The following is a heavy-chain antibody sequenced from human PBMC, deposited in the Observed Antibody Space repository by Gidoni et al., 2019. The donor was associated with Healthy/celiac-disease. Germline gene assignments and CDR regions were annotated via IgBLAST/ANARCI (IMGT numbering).Heavy chain of an antibody. Sequence: EVQLLESGGGLVQPGGSLRLSCAASGFPFRSYAMSWVRQAPGKGLEWVSAISGSGGSTYYADSVKGRFTISRDNSKNTLYLQMNSLRAEDTAVYYCAKTKLTHSSGWYYLDYWGQGTLVTVSS. J-gene: IGHJ4*02. CDR3: AKTKLTHSSGWYYLDY. V-gene: IGHV3-23*01. D-gene: IGHD6-19*01. CDR2: ISGSGGST. CDR1: GFPFRSYA.